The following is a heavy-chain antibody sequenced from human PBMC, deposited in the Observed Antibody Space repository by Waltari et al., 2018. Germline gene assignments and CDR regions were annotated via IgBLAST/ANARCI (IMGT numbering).Heavy chain of an antibody. J-gene: IGHJ4*02. CDR1: GGSVSSGSYY. Sequence: QVQLQESGPGLVKPSETLSLTCTVAGGSVSSGSYYWSWIRQPTGKGLGWLWYIYYSGSTNYNPALKSRVTISGDTSKNQFSLKLSSVTAADTAVYYCARARRDSSGYYAYYFDYWGQGTLVTVSS. D-gene: IGHD3-22*01. CDR2: IYYSGST. V-gene: IGHV4-61*01. CDR3: ARARRDSSGYYAYYFDY.